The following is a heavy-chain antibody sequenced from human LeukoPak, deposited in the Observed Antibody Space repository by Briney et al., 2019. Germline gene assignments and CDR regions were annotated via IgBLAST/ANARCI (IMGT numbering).Heavy chain of an antibody. CDR1: GFTFSAYA. V-gene: IGHV3-23*01. J-gene: IGHJ4*02. Sequence: GGSLRLSCAASGFTFSAYAVTWIRQAPGKGLEWVSSIHGSGGSTYYADSVKGRFTVSRDNSKNTLYLQMNSLRAEDTALYYCAKDRLELLWFGERGFDYWGQGTLVTVSS. CDR3: AKDRLELLWFGERGFDY. CDR2: IHGSGGST. D-gene: IGHD3-10*01.